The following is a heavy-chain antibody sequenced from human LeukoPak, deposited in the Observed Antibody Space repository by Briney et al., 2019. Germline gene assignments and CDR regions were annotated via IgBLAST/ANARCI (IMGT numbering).Heavy chain of an antibody. Sequence: GGSLRLSCAASGFTFSNYWMIWVRQPPGKGLEWVANTKQDESEKYYVDSVKGRFTISRDNAKNSLYLQMNSLRAEDTAVYYCARISNAYWYFDLRGRGTLVTVSS. CDR1: GFTFSNYW. CDR3: ARISNAYWYFDL. CDR2: TKQDESEK. J-gene: IGHJ2*01. V-gene: IGHV3-7*05.